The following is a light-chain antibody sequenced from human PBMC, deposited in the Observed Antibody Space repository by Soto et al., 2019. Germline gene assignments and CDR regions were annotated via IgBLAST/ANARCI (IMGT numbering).Light chain of an antibody. CDR2: KAS. CDR3: QHYNSYSEA. V-gene: IGKV1-5*03. J-gene: IGKJ1*01. CDR1: QTISSW. Sequence: ESQMIQSPSTLSGTVGDRVTITCRASQTISSWLAWYQQKPGKAPKLLIYKASTLKSGVPSRFSGSGSGTEFTLTISSLQPDDFATYYCQHYNSYSEAFGQGTKVDI.